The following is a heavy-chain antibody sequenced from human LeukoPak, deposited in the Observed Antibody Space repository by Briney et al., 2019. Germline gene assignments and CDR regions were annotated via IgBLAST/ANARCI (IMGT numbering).Heavy chain of an antibody. CDR1: GFTFSTNT. Sequence: KSGGSLRLSCAASGFTFSTNTMNWVRQAPGKGLEWVSSISSNSDYIYYADSVKGRFTISRDNAKNSLYLRMNALRAEDTAVYYCARDLRDYWGQGTLVTVSS. CDR2: ISSNSDYI. J-gene: IGHJ4*02. CDR3: ARDLRDY. V-gene: IGHV3-21*01.